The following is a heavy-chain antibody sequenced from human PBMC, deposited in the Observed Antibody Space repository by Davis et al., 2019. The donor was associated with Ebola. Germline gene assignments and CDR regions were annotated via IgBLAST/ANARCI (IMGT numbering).Heavy chain of an antibody. Sequence: GGSLRLSCAASGFTFSSYSMNWVRQAPGKGLEWVSSISSRSSYIYYADSVKGRFTISRDNAKNSLYLQMNSLRAEDTAVYYCANLDYGGNSGLDYWGQGTLVTVSS. CDR3: ANLDYGGNSGLDY. CDR1: GFTFSSYS. D-gene: IGHD4-23*01. CDR2: ISSRSSYI. J-gene: IGHJ4*02. V-gene: IGHV3-21*01.